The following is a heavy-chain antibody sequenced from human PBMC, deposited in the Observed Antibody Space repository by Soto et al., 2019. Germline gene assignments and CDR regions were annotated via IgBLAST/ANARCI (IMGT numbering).Heavy chain of an antibody. CDR1: GFTFSSYE. Sequence: GGSLRLSCAATGFTFSSYEMNWVRLAPGKGLEWVSFITTSGSPRYYADSVKGRFTISRDNAKNSLYLQMNSLRAEDTGVYYCARDGDGYKENYDAFDIWGQGTMVTVSS. J-gene: IGHJ3*02. CDR3: ARDGDGYKENYDAFDI. CDR2: ITTSGSPR. D-gene: IGHD5-12*01. V-gene: IGHV3-48*03.